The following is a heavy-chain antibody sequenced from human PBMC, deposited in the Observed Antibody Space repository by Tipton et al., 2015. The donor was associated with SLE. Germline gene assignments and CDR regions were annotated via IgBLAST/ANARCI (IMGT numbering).Heavy chain of an antibody. J-gene: IGHJ4*02. Sequence: LRLSCTVSGCSISSGYYWGWIRQPPGKGLEWIGSIYHSGSTYYNPSLKSRVTISVDTSKNQFSLKLSSVTAADTAVYYCATSTVTTSPDYWGQGTLVTVSS. V-gene: IGHV4-38-2*02. CDR1: GCSISSGYY. CDR2: IYHSGST. CDR3: ATSTVTTSPDY. D-gene: IGHD4-11*01.